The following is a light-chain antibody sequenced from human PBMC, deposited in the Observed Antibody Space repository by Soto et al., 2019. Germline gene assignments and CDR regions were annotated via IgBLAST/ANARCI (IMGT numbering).Light chain of an antibody. CDR2: AAS. J-gene: IGKJ4*01. CDR3: QQSYSTPRA. Sequence: DIQMTQSPSSLSASVGGSVTITCRASQSISTYLNWYQQMPGKAPKLLIYAASSLQSGVPSRFSGSGSGTDFTLTISSLQPEDFATYYCQQSYSTPRAFGGGTKVDIK. CDR1: QSISTY. V-gene: IGKV1-39*01.